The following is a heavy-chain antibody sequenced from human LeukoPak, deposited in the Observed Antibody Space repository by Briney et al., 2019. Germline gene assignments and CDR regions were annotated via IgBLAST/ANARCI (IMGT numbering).Heavy chain of an antibody. CDR3: ASGYGVYYDSSGYAVDY. J-gene: IGHJ4*02. V-gene: IGHV4-39*01. CDR1: GGSISGSSYY. Sequence: SETLSLTCTVSGGSISGSSYYWGWIRQPPGKGLEWIGSIYYSGSTYYNPSLKSRVTISVDTSKNQFSLKLSSVTAADTAVYYCASGYGVYYDSSGYAVDYWGQGTLVTVSS. CDR2: IYYSGST. D-gene: IGHD3-22*01.